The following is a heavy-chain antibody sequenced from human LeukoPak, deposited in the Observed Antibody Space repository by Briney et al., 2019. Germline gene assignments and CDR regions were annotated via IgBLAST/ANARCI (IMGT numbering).Heavy chain of an antibody. D-gene: IGHD5-24*01. CDR1: GYTFTSYD. CDR3: ARALDLVRSNYYYMDV. V-gene: IGHV1-8*03. Sequence: ASVKVSCKASGYTFTSYDINWVRQATGQGLEWMGWMNPNSGNTGYAQKFQGRVTITRNTSISTAYMELSSLRSEDTAVYYCARALDLVRSNYYYMDVWGKGTTVTVSS. J-gene: IGHJ6*03. CDR2: MNPNSGNT.